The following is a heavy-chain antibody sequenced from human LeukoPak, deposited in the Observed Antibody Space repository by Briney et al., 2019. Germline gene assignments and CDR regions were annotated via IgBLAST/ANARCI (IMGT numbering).Heavy chain of an antibody. Sequence: PSETLSLTCAVSGDSVISSFNYWGWFRQPPGMGLQWIGSISYTGSTYYNPSLKSRVSIYADTSDNQLSLKLSSVTAADTAVYYCARHRRDVLTGSSDYWGQGALVTASS. CDR2: ISYTGST. V-gene: IGHV4-39*01. J-gene: IGHJ4*02. CDR3: ARHRRDVLTGSSDY. CDR1: GDSVISSFNY. D-gene: IGHD3-9*01.